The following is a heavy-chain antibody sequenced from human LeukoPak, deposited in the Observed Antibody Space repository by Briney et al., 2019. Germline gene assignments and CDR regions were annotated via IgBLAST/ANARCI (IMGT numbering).Heavy chain of an antibody. CDR3: ARKYNFWSGSDYYYGMDV. J-gene: IGHJ6*02. D-gene: IGHD3-3*01. CDR2: ISSSGNTI. V-gene: IGHV3-48*03. Sequence: PGGSLRLSCAASGFTFSSYEMNWVRQAPGKGLEWVSYISSSGNTIYYADSVKGRFTISRENGKNSLYLQMNSLRAEDTAVYYCARKYNFWSGSDYYYGMDVWGQGTTVTVSS. CDR1: GFTFSSYE.